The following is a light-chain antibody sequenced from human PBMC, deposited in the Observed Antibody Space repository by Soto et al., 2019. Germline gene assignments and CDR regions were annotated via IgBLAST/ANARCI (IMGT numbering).Light chain of an antibody. CDR1: QDIRNY. CDR3: QQYDNLPLT. V-gene: IGKV1-33*01. CDR2: DAS. Sequence: DIQMTQSPSSLSGSVWDSVTITFQASQDIRNYLSWYQQKPGKAPKLLIYDASILETGVPSRFSGSGSGTDFSITISSLQPEDIASYYCQQYDNLPLTFGGGTKVDIK. J-gene: IGKJ4*01.